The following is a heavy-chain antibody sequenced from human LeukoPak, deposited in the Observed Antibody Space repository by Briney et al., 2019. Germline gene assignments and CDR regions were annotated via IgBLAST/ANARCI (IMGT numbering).Heavy chain of an antibody. CDR2: FDPEDGET. D-gene: IGHD3-10*01. CDR1: GYTLTELS. Sequence: GASVKVSCKVSGYTLTELSMHWVRQAPGKRLEWMGGFDPEDGETIYAQKFQGRVTMTEDTSTDTAYMELSSLRSEDTAVYYCATDRRVRGVMSHYGMDVWGKGTTVTVSS. J-gene: IGHJ6*04. CDR3: ATDRRVRGVMSHYGMDV. V-gene: IGHV1-24*01.